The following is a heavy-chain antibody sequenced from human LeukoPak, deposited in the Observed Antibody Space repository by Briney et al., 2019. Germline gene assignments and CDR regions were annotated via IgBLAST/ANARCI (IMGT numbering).Heavy chain of an antibody. Sequence: SETLSLTCAVYGGSFSGYYWSWIRQPPGKGLEWIGEINHSGSTNYNPSLKSRVTISVDTCKDQFSLKLSSVTAADTAVYYCARAGVAAAGKYYYYYYGMDVWGQGTTVTVSS. CDR1: GGSFSGYY. V-gene: IGHV4-34*01. CDR3: ARAGVAAAGKYYYYYYGMDV. J-gene: IGHJ6*02. CDR2: INHSGST. D-gene: IGHD6-13*01.